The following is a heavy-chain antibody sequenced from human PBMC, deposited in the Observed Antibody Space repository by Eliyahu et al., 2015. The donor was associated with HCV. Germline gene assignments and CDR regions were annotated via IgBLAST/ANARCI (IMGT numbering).Heavy chain of an antibody. D-gene: IGHD2-21*02. V-gene: IGHV3-9*01. CDR3: AKGGQLVTNANVDY. CDR2: ISWNSGSI. J-gene: IGHJ4*02. Sequence: VSGISWNSGSIGYADSVKGRFTISRDNAKNSLYLQMNSLRAEDTALYYCAKGGQLVTNANVDYWGQGTLVTVSS.